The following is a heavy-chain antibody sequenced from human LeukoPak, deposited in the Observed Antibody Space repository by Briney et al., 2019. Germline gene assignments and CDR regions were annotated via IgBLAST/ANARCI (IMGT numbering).Heavy chain of an antibody. V-gene: IGHV4-59*01. J-gene: IGHJ3*02. CDR2: IYYTGRT. CDR3: ARESISTVGTFDALDI. D-gene: IGHD4-11*01. Sequence: SETLSLTCTVSGDSIKTYYWTWVRQPPGKGLEWIGYIYYTGRTKYNPSPKSRVRMSVDTSKNQFSLNLNSVTAADTAVYFCARESISTVGTFDALDIWGQGTLVTVSS. CDR1: GDSIKTYY.